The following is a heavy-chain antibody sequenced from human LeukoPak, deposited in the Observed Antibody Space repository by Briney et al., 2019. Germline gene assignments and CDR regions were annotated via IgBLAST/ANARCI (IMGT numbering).Heavy chain of an antibody. V-gene: IGHV4-39*01. CDR3: ARHEDYGTDWFDP. CDR1: GGSISSGDYY. J-gene: IGHJ5*02. Sequence: SETLSLTRTVSGGSISSGDYYWGWIRQPPGKGLEWIGSIYYSGSTYYNPSLRSRVTISVDTSKNQFSLKLGSVTAADTAVYYCARHEDYGTDWFDPWGQGTLVIVSS. CDR2: IYYSGST. D-gene: IGHD4-17*01.